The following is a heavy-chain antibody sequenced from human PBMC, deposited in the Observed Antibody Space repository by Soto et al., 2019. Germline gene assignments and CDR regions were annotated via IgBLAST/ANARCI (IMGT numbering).Heavy chain of an antibody. J-gene: IGHJ4*02. D-gene: IGHD6-19*01. CDR1: GGSFSGYY. CDR3: ARRSSGITVAGSFDY. V-gene: IGHV4-34*01. Sequence: QVQLQQWGAGLLKPSETLSLTCAVYGGSFSGYYWSWIRQPPGKGLEWIGEINHSGSTNYNPSLKSRVTTSVDTSKDQFSLKLSSVTAADTAVYYCARRSSGITVAGSFDYWGQGTLVTASS. CDR2: INHSGST.